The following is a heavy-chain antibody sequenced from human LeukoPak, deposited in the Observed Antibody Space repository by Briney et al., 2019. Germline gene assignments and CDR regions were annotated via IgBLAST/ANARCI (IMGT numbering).Heavy chain of an antibody. V-gene: IGHV3-21*01. D-gene: IGHD3-22*01. J-gene: IGHJ4*02. CDR3: ARDSSGYYLLPHDY. CDR1: GFTFSSYG. CDR2: ISSSSSYI. Sequence: GGSLRLSCAASGFTFSSYGMNWVRQAPGKGLEWVSSISSSSSYIYYADSVKGRFTISRDNAKNSLYLQMNSLRAEDTAVYYCARDSSGYYLLPHDYWGQGTLVTVSS.